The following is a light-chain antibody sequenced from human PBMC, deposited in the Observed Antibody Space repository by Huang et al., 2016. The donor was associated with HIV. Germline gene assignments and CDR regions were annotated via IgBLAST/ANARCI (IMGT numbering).Light chain of an antibody. CDR2: DTS. CDR3: QQYDNWPPGLT. Sequence: EIVMTQSPATLSVSPGGGATLSCRASQNVRSNLAWYQQTPGQAPRLLSYDTSTRASGVPDRFSGSGSGTEFTLTISGLQSEDFAVYYCQQYDNWPPGLTFGGGTKVEI. CDR1: QNVRSN. J-gene: IGKJ4*01. V-gene: IGKV3D-15*01.